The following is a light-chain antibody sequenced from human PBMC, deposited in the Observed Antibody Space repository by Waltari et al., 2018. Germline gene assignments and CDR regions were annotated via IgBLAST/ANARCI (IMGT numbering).Light chain of an antibody. J-gene: IGKJ4*01. Sequence: QSPATLSLSPGERATLYCRASQSIDNFLAWYQQKPGQAPRLLIYDSSNRATDIPARFSGSGSGTDFTLTISSLEPEDFAVYYCQQRSGWPPTFGGGTKVDI. V-gene: IGKV3-11*01. CDR2: DSS. CDR3: QQRSGWPPT. CDR1: QSIDNF.